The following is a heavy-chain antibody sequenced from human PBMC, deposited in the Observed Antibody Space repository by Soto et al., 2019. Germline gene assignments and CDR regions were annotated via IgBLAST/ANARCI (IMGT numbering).Heavy chain of an antibody. J-gene: IGHJ4*02. CDR3: AREGNLGRWIQPLDY. Sequence: SETLSLTCSVSGGSINSRSYSWRWIRQPPGKGLEWIGNIHYNGNTKYSPSLKSRVTMSVDTSKNHFSLKLISVTTADTAVYFCAREGNLGRWIQPLDYWGQGTLVTVSS. CDR2: IHYNGNT. V-gene: IGHV4-61*03. CDR1: GGSINSRSYS. D-gene: IGHD2-2*03.